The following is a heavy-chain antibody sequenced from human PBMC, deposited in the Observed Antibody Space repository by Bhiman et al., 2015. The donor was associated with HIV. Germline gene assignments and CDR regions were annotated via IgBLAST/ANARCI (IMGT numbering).Heavy chain of an antibody. D-gene: IGHD4-17*01. Sequence: EVQLVESGGGLVQPGGSLRLSCAASGFTFSSYWMHWVRQAPGKGLVWVSRINSDGSSTSYADSVKGRFNISRDNAKNTLYLQMNSLRAEDTAVYYCARGSTVTPYWYFDLWGLAPWSLSPQ. J-gene: IGHJ2*01. CDR1: GFTFSSYW. V-gene: IGHV3-74*01. CDR2: INSDGSST. CDR3: ARGSTVTPYWYFDL.